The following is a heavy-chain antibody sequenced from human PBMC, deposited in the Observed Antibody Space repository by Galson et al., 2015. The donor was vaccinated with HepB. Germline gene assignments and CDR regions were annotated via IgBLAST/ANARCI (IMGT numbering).Heavy chain of an antibody. CDR2: ISSSGSTI. D-gene: IGHD6-13*01. CDR3: ARDRIAALPPDYYYYYGMDV. J-gene: IGHJ6*02. V-gene: IGHV3-48*03. Sequence: SLRLSCAASGFTFSSYEMNWVRQAPGKGLEWVSYISSSGSTIYYADSVKGRFTIPRDNAKNSLYLQMNSLRAEDTAVYYCARDRIAALPPDYYYYYGMDVWGQGTTVTVSS. CDR1: GFTFSSYE.